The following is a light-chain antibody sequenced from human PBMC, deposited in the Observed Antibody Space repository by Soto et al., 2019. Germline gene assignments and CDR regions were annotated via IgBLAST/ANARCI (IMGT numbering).Light chain of an antibody. Sequence: DIQLTQSPSFLSASVGDRVILTCRASQDISTYLAWYQQKPGKAPNLLIYVASTLQNGVPSRFSGTGSGTEFTLTITNLQPEDFATYYCQQLDSYPLTFGGGTEVEI. CDR3: QQLDSYPLT. CDR1: QDISTY. CDR2: VAS. V-gene: IGKV1-9*01. J-gene: IGKJ4*01.